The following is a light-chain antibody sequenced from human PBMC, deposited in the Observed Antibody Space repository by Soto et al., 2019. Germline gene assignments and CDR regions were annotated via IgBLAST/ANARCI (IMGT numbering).Light chain of an antibody. Sequence: EIVLTQSPATLSLSPGERATLSCRASQSVSSYLAWYQQKPGQAPRLLIYDASNRATGIPARFSGSGSGTDFTLTISSLEHEAFAVYYCQQRSNWPPTFGGGTKVEIK. J-gene: IGKJ4*01. CDR2: DAS. CDR1: QSVSSY. CDR3: QQRSNWPPT. V-gene: IGKV3-11*01.